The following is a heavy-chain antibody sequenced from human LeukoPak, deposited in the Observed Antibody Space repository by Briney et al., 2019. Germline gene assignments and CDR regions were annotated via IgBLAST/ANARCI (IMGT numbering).Heavy chain of an antibody. J-gene: IGHJ4*02. D-gene: IGHD7-27*01. CDR1: GGSVTDYY. CDR2: IYYTGT. V-gene: IGHV4-59*02. Sequence: SEALSLTCTVSGGSVTDYYWSWIRQSPGKGLEWIGYIYYTGTSYNPSLKSRVTISADTSKNQFSLKLISVTAADTAVYYCASRKLGNDYWGQGTLVTVSS. CDR3: ASRKLGNDY.